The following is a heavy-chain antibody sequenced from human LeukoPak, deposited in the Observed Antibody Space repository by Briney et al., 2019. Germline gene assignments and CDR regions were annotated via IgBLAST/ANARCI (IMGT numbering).Heavy chain of an antibody. D-gene: IGHD2-15*01. Sequence: GGSLRLSCAASGFTFSSYAMSWVRQAPGKGLEWVSGISGSGGSADYADSVKGRFTISRDNSKKTLYLLMNSLRAEDTALYYCAKDLWGFVEVAAILDYWGQGTLVTVSS. CDR3: AKDLWGFVEVAAILDY. V-gene: IGHV3-23*01. CDR2: ISGSGGSA. J-gene: IGHJ4*02. CDR1: GFTFSSYA.